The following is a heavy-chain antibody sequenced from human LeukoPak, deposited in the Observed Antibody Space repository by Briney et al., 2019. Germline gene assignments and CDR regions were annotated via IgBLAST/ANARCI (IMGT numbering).Heavy chain of an antibody. CDR2: ISYDGSNK. V-gene: IGHV3-30*04. J-gene: IGHJ4*02. CDR3: ARTGERHTMDY. D-gene: IGHD1-1*01. CDR1: GFTFSSYA. Sequence: GRSLRLSCAASGFTFSSYAMHWVRQAPGKGLEWVAVISYDGSNKYYADSVKGRFTISRDNSKNTLYPQMNSLRAEDTAVYYCARTGERHTMDYWGQGTLVTVSS.